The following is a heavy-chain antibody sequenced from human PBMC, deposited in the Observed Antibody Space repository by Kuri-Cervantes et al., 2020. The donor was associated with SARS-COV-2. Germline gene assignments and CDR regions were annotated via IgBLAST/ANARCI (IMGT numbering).Heavy chain of an antibody. V-gene: IGHV3-9*03. CDR2: ISWNSGSI. D-gene: IGHD5-12*01. Sequence: GGSLRLSCAASGFTFDDYAMHWVRQAPGKGLEWVSGISWNSGSIGYADSVKGRFTISRDNAKNSLYLQMNSLRAEDMALYYCAKLVATNDVFDIWGQGTMVTVSS. CDR3: AKLVATNDVFDI. CDR1: GFTFDDYA. J-gene: IGHJ3*02.